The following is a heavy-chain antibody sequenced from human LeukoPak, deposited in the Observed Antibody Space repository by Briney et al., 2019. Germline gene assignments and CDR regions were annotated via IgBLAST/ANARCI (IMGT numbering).Heavy chain of an antibody. J-gene: IGHJ4*02. V-gene: IGHV3-64*01. CDR3: TNIAAAGTVVDY. D-gene: IGHD6-13*01. CDR2: ISSNGGST. Sequence: GGSLRLSCAASGFTFSSYAMHWVRQAPGKGLEYVSAISSNGGSTYYANSVKGRFTISRDNSKNTLYLQMNSLKTEDTAVYYCTNIAAAGTVVDYWGQGTLVTVSS. CDR1: GFTFSSYA.